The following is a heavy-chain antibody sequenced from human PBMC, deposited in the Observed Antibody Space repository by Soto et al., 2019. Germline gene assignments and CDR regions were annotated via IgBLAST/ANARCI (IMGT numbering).Heavy chain of an antibody. CDR3: ARETTELPFDY. J-gene: IGHJ4*02. D-gene: IGHD3-10*01. Sequence: GGSLRLSCAASGFTFSSYSMNWVRQAPGKGLEWVSSISSSSSYIYYADSVKGRFTISRDNAKNSLYLQMNSMRAEDTAGSYCARETTELPFDYGGEGALVTVAS. V-gene: IGHV3-21*01. CDR1: GFTFSSYS. CDR2: ISSSSSYI.